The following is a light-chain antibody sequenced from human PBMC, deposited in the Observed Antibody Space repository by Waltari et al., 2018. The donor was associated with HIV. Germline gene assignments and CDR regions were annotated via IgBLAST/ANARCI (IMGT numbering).Light chain of an antibody. CDR2: DVS. Sequence: QSVLTQPPSASGTPGQRVTISCSGSSSNIGRNYVYWYQQLPGTAPKLMIYDVSKRPSGVPDRFSGSKSGNTASLTISGLQAEDEADYYCCSYAGSYTVVFGGGTKLTVL. CDR3: CSYAGSYTVV. J-gene: IGLJ2*01. V-gene: IGLV1-47*02. CDR1: SSNIGRNY.